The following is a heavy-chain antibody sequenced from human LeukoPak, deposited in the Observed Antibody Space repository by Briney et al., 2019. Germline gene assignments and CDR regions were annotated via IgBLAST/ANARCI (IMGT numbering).Heavy chain of an antibody. D-gene: IGHD2-15*01. CDR2: ISWNSGSI. J-gene: IGHJ3*02. V-gene: IGHV3-9*03. CDR3: AKEYCSGGTCYRGAFDI. CDR1: GFTFDDYA. Sequence: GGSLRLSCAASGFTFDDYAMHWVRQAPGKGLEWVSGISWNSGSIGYADSVKGRFTISRDNAKNSLYLQMNSLRAEDMALYYCAKEYCSGGTCYRGAFDIWGQGTMVTVSS.